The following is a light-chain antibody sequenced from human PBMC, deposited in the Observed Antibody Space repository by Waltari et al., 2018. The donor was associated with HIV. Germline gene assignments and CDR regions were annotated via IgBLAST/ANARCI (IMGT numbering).Light chain of an antibody. V-gene: IGLV4-69*02. Sequence: QVVLTQSPFASASLGASVKLTCTLSSGHRSYAIAWHQQQSEKGPRYLMKVNGDGGHSKGDGIPDRFSGSSSGAERYLTISSLQFEDEADYYCQTWGTGIQVFGGGTKLTVL. CDR3: QTWGTGIQV. J-gene: IGLJ3*02. CDR1: SGHRSYA. CDR2: VNGDGGH.